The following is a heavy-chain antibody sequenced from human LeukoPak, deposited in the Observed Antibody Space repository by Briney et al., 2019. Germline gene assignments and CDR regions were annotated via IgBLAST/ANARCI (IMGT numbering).Heavy chain of an antibody. D-gene: IGHD4-17*01. CDR1: GFSLSTSGVG. V-gene: IGHV2-5*01. CDR2: IYWNDDK. Sequence: ASGPTLVKPTQTLTLTCTFSGFSLSTSGVGVGWIRRPPGKALEWLALIYWNDDKRYSPSLKSRLTITKDTSKNQVVLSMTNMDPVDTATYYCAHLTTVTQFDYWGQGTLVTVSS. CDR3: AHLTTVTQFDY. J-gene: IGHJ4*02.